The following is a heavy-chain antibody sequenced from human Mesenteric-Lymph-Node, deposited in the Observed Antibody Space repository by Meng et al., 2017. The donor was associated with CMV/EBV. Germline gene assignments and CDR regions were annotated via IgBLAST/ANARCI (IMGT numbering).Heavy chain of an antibody. Sequence: GGSLRLSCAASGFTFSSYSMNWVRQAPGKGLEWVSYISSSSSTTYYADSVKGRFTISRDNAKNSLYLQMDSLRAEDTAVYYCARGGNKAYFDLWGRGTLVTVSS. CDR1: GFTFSSYS. J-gene: IGHJ2*01. D-gene: IGHD4-23*01. CDR3: ARGGNKAYFDL. V-gene: IGHV3-48*04. CDR2: ISSSSSTT.